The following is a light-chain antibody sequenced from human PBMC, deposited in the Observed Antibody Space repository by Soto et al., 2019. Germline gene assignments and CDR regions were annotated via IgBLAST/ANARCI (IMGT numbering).Light chain of an antibody. CDR3: SSYSTISTYV. CDR1: SSDVGGYNF. J-gene: IGLJ1*01. Sequence: QSALTQPASVSGSPGQSLTISCTGTSSDVGGYNFVSWYQQHPGKAPKFMIYDVSNRPSGVSNRFSGSKSGNTAPLTISGLQAEDEADYYCSSYSTISTYVFGTGTKVTVL. CDR2: DVS. V-gene: IGLV2-14*01.